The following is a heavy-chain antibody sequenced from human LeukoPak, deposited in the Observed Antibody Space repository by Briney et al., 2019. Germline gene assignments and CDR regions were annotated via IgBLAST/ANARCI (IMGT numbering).Heavy chain of an antibody. CDR3: ARHHSEGGSGYSRFDP. Sequence: SETLSLTCTVSGGSISSSSYYWGWIRQPPGKGLDGIGSIYYSGSTYYNPSLKSRVTISVDTSKNQFSLKLSSVTAADTAVYYCARHHSEGGSGYSRFDPWGQGTLVTVSS. J-gene: IGHJ5*02. CDR1: GGSISSSSYY. V-gene: IGHV4-39*01. D-gene: IGHD3-3*01. CDR2: IYYSGST.